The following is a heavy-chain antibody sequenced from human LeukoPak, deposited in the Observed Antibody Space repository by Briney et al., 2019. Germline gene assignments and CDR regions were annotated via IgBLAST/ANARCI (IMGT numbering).Heavy chain of an antibody. V-gene: IGHV4-59*08. CDR3: AAGHYYDSSGYYAPRSYFDY. CDR1: GGSISSYY. D-gene: IGHD3-22*01. Sequence: KTSETLSLTCTVSGGSISSYYWSWIRQPPGKGLEWIGYIYYSGSTNYNPSLKSRVTISVDTSKNQFSLKLSSVTAADTAVYYCAAGHYYDSSGYYAPRSYFDYWGQGTLVTVSS. J-gene: IGHJ4*02. CDR2: IYYSGST.